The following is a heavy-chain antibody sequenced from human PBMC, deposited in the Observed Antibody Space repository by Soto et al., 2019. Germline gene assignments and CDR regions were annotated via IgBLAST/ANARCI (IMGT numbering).Heavy chain of an antibody. CDR2: IYSNGST. CDR1: GGSINSGDYF. D-gene: IGHD4-17*01. V-gene: IGHV4-30-4*01. CDR3: ATDRQSSGVYVHHLHHSGLDV. J-gene: IGHJ6*02. Sequence: SSETLSLTCTVSGGSINSGDYFWSWLRHPPGNGLEWIGYIYSNGSTYYNPHLESRVSISLDPPNNQSSLRLSSFTAAEPAVYFCATDRQSSGVYVHHLHHSGLDVWGQGTTVTV.